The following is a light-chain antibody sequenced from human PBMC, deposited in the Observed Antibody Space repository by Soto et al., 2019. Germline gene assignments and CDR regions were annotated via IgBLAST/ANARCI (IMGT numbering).Light chain of an antibody. J-gene: IGLJ3*02. Sequence: QSVLTQPPSVSGAPGQGVTISCAGTSSNIGAGYDVHWYQQVPGTAPKLLIYTNSNRPSGVPGRFSGSKSGTSASLAITGLQAADEADYSCQSYDSSLSALVFGGGTKLTVL. V-gene: IGLV1-40*01. CDR1: SSNIGAGYD. CDR2: TNS. CDR3: QSYDSSLSALV.